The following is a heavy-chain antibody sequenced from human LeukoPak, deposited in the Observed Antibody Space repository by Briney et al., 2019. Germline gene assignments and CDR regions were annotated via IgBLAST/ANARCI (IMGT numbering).Heavy chain of an antibody. CDR1: GFTFSSYG. V-gene: IGHV3-33*01. D-gene: IGHD3-22*01. J-gene: IGHJ4*02. Sequence: GGSLRLSCAASGFTFSSYGMHWVRQAPGKGLEWVAVIWYDGSNKYYADSVKGRFTISRDNSKNTLYLQMNSLRAEDTAVYYCARDSRSHYDSSGYYSYWGRGTLVTVSS. CDR3: ARDSRSHYDSSGYYSY. CDR2: IWYDGSNK.